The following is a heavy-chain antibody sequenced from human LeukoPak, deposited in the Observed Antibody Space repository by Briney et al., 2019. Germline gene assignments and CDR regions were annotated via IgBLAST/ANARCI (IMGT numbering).Heavy chain of an antibody. Sequence: KPGGSLRLSCAASGFTFSSYSMNWVRQAPGKGLEWVSSISSSSSYIYYADSVKGRFTISRDNAKNSLYLQMNSLRAEDTAVYYCAKDLPVYGDYVGYFDYWGQGTLVTVSS. CDR2: ISSSSSYI. CDR3: AKDLPVYGDYVGYFDY. CDR1: GFTFSSYS. D-gene: IGHD4-17*01. J-gene: IGHJ4*02. V-gene: IGHV3-21*01.